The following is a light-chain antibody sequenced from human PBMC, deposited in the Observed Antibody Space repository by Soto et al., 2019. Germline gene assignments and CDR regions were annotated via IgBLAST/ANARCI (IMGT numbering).Light chain of an antibody. CDR3: QQRSNWPPIT. Sequence: EIVLTQSPGTLSFSPGERATLSCRAIQSVSSSYLAWYQQKPGQAPRLLIYDASNRATGIPARFSGSGSGTDFTLTISSLEPEDFAVYYCQQRSNWPPITFGQGTRLEIK. CDR2: DAS. V-gene: IGKV3D-20*02. CDR1: QSVSSSY. J-gene: IGKJ5*01.